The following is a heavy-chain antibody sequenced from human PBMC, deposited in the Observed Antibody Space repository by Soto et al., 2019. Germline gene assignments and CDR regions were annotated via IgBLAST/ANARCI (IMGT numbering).Heavy chain of an antibody. CDR2: ISWNSGSI. CDR1: GFTFDDYA. V-gene: IGHV3-9*01. CDR3: AKDSSSFRRRFDY. D-gene: IGHD6-6*01. J-gene: IGHJ4*02. Sequence: EVQLVESGGGLVQPGRSLRLSCAASGFTFDDYAMQWVRQAPGKGLEWVSGISWNSGSIGYADSVKGRFTISRDNAKNSLYLQINSLRAEDTALYYCAKDSSSFRRRFDYWGQGTLVTVSS.